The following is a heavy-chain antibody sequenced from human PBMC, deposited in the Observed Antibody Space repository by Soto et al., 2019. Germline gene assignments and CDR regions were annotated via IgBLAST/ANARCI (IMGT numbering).Heavy chain of an antibody. V-gene: IGHV3-30-3*01. J-gene: IGHJ4*02. CDR1: GFTFSSYA. Sequence: QVQLVESGGGVVQPGRSLRLSCAASGFTFSSYAMHWVRQAPGKGLEWVAVISFDGSKKYYADSVKDRFTVSRDNSKNTRYVQMNSLRAEDTAVYYCERDRRFGNGYNLGFDYWGQGTLVTVSS. CDR2: ISFDGSKK. CDR3: ERDRRFGNGYNLGFDY. D-gene: IGHD5-12*01.